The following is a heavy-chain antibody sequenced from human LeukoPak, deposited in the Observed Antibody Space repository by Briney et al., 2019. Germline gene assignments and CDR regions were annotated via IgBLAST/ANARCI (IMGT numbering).Heavy chain of an antibody. V-gene: IGHV4-59*08. D-gene: IGHD6-19*01. CDR1: GGSMSPYH. J-gene: IGHJ4*02. CDR3: ARAVSGRFDY. CDR2: ICYSGST. Sequence: SETLSLTCTVSGGSMSPYHWRWIRQPPGKGLEWTGYICYSGSTNYNPSLKSRVTISVDTSKNQFSLKLSSVTAADTAMYYCARAVSGRFDYWGQGTLVTVSS.